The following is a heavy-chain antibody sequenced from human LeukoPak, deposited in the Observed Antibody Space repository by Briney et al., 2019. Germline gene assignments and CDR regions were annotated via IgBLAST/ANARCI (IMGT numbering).Heavy chain of an antibody. V-gene: IGHV4-61*01. Sequence: KASETLSLTCTVSRGSVSSGTYYWSRIRQPPGKGLEWIGYVSYSGSTNYNPSLKSRVTISLDTSKNQFSLKVNSVTAADTAVYYCARETTPNSFAPWGQGTLVTVSS. CDR2: VSYSGST. D-gene: IGHD4-11*01. CDR3: ARETTPNSFAP. J-gene: IGHJ5*02. CDR1: RGSVSSGTYY.